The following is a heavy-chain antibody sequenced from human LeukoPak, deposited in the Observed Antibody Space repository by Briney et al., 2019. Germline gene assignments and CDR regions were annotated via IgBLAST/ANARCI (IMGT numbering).Heavy chain of an antibody. D-gene: IGHD6-19*01. J-gene: IGHJ4*02. CDR1: GYTFTGYY. Sequence: ASVKVSCKASGYTFTGYYMHWVRQAPGQGLEWMGWISAYNGNTNYAQKLQGRVTMTTDTSTSTAYMELRSLRSDDTAVYYCARDPDIAVAGTIFLPWFDYWGQGTLVTVSS. CDR2: ISAYNGNT. V-gene: IGHV1-18*04. CDR3: ARDPDIAVAGTIFLPWFDY.